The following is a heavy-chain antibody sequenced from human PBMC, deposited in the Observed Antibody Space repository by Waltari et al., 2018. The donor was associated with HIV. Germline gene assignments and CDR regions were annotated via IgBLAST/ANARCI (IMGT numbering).Heavy chain of an antibody. CDR2: IRTKPYTFAT. CDR3: TTAPGGDY. D-gene: IGHD3-16*01. J-gene: IGHJ4*02. CDR1: GFTFRDSA. V-gene: IGHV3-73*02. Sequence: VQLVESGGGLVQPGGSLKLPCAALGFTFRDSALYWVRQASGKGLEWVGHIRTKPYTFATIYAESVKGRFTFSRDDSKNTAYLEMDSLKTEDTAMYYCTTAPGGDYWGQGTLVTVSS.